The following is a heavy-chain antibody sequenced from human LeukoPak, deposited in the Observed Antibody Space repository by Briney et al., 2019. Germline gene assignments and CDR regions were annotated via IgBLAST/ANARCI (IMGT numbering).Heavy chain of an antibody. CDR2: ISISGSTI. J-gene: IGHJ4*02. CDR1: GFTFSTXX. CDR3: ASRXXTVIPDY. V-gene: IGHV3-48*03. D-gene: IGHD3-22*01. Sequence: LSCAAPGFTFSTXXXNWVRQXXXXXPEWISYISISGSTISYADSVKGRFTISRDNAKNSLYLQMNSLRAEDTAVYYCASRXXTVIPDYWGQGTXXXXSS.